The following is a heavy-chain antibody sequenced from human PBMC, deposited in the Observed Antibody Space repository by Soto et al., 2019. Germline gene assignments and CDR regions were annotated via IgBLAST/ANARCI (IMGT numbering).Heavy chain of an antibody. J-gene: IGHJ6*02. CDR3: ARGIVVVVAATQERNYYYGMDV. CDR2: ISSSSSTI. V-gene: IGHV3-48*02. D-gene: IGHD2-15*01. Sequence: PGGSLRLSCAASGFTFSSYSMNWVRQAPGKGLEWVSYISSSSSTIYYADSVKGRFTISRDNAKNSLYLQMNSLRDEDTAVYYCARGIVVVVAATQERNYYYGMDVWGQGTKVTVSS. CDR1: GFTFSSYS.